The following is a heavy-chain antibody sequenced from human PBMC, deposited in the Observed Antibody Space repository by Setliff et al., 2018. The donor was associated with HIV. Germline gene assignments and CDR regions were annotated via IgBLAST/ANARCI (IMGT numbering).Heavy chain of an antibody. CDR3: TRSTTAD. J-gene: IGHJ4*02. V-gene: IGHV1-2*02. CDR1: GYTITEFY. D-gene: IGHD4-17*01. CDR2: IYPNTGGT. Sequence: ASVKVSCKASGYTITEFYVHWVRQAPGEGLEWIGWIYPNTGGTNYAQKFQGRVTMTRDASIRTAYMELRMLTSDDTAIYYRTRSTTADWGQGTMVTVSS.